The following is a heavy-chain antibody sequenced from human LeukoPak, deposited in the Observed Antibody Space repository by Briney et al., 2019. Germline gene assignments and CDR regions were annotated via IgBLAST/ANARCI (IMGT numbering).Heavy chain of an antibody. CDR3: ARVSLAATYFDY. V-gene: IGHV1-2*04. D-gene: IGHD2-15*01. J-gene: IGHJ4*02. CDR1: GYTFTGYY. Sequence: ASVKVSCKASGYTFTGYYMHWVRQAPGQGLEWMGWINPKSGGTNYAQKFQGWVNMTRDTSISTAYMELSRLRSDDTAVYYCARVSLAATYFDYWGQGTLVTVSS. CDR2: INPKSGGT.